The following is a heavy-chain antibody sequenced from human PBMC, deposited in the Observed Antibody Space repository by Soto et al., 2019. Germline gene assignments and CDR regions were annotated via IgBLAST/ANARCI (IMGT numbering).Heavy chain of an antibody. Sequence: SQTRWRTGTVRLCCISSYYVSWIQQPPGKGLEWIGCIYYSGSTNYKPSLKSRVTISGATSTKHVSLNLSSGTTARTSLDCVARRYGGSLDYRGQRNLVTVSS. D-gene: IGHD3-10*01. CDR3: ARRYGGSLDY. CDR1: LCCISSYY. V-gene: IGHV4-59*08. CDR2: IYYSGST. J-gene: IGHJ4*02.